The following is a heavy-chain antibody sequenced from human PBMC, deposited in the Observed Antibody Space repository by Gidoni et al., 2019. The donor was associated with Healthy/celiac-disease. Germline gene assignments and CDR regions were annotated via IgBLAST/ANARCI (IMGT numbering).Heavy chain of an antibody. CDR2: IYYSGSP. Sequence: QLQLQESGPGLVKPSETLSLTCTVSGGSISSSSYYWGWIRQPPGKGLEWIGSIYYSGSPYYNPSLKSRVTISVDTSKNQFSLKLSSVTAADTAVYYCARPSYSGSYYYFDYWGQGTLVTVSS. CDR1: GGSISSSSYY. D-gene: IGHD1-26*01. V-gene: IGHV4-39*01. CDR3: ARPSYSGSYYYFDY. J-gene: IGHJ4*02.